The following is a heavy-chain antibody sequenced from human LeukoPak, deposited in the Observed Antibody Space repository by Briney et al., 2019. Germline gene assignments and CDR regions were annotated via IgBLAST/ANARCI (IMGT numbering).Heavy chain of an antibody. D-gene: IGHD3-22*01. CDR1: GGSISSSSYY. CDR3: ARLYYYDSSGYYYWFDP. Sequence: SETLSLTCTVSGGSISSSSYYWGWIRQPPGKGLEWIGEINHSGSTNYNPYLKSRVTISVDTSKNQFSLKLSSVTAADTAVYYCARLYYYDSSGYYYWFDPWGQGTLVTVSS. J-gene: IGHJ5*02. V-gene: IGHV4-39*07. CDR2: INHSGST.